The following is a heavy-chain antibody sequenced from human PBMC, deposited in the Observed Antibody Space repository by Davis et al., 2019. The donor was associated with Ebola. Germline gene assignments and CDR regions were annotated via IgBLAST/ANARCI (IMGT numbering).Heavy chain of an antibody. D-gene: IGHD4-11*01. V-gene: IGHV3-13*01. Sequence: GESLKISCAASGFTFSSYDMHWVRQATGKGLEWVSAIGTAGDTYYPGSVKGRFTISRENAKNSLYLQMNSLRAGDTAVYYCARGTIHLYSNYGVPYGMDVWGQGTTVTVSS. CDR1: GFTFSSYD. CDR2: IGTAGDT. J-gene: IGHJ6*02. CDR3: ARGTIHLYSNYGVPYGMDV.